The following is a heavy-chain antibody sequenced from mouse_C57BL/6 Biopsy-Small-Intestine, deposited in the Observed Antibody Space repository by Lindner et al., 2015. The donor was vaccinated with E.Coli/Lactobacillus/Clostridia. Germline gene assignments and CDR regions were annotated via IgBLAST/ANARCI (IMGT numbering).Heavy chain of an antibody. Sequence: VQLQESGPEVVKPGASVKIPCKASGYTFTDYNMDWVKQSHGKSLEWIGHINPNNGGSIYNQIFKDKATLTVDKSSSTAYMQLNSLTSEDSAVYYCARSGYDEGVYFDVWGTGTTVTVSS. D-gene: IGHD2-2*01. CDR3: ARSGYDEGVYFDV. CDR1: GYTFTDYN. V-gene: IGHV1-18*01. J-gene: IGHJ1*03. CDR2: INPNNGGS.